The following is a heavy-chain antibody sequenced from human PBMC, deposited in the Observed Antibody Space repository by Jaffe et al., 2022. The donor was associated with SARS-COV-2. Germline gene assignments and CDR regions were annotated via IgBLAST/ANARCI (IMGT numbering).Heavy chain of an antibody. D-gene: IGHD2-2*01. J-gene: IGHJ4*02. Sequence: QVQLVESGGGVVQPGRSLRLSCAASGFIFSGHYMHWVRQAPGKGLEWVARISSDGNNKYYTESVKGRFTISRDNSRDTLFLQMNSLRAEDSAVYYCARDPDTSSKIDYWGQGTLVTVST. V-gene: IGHV3-30*04. CDR1: GFIFSGHY. CDR3: ARDPDTSSKIDY. CDR2: ISSDGNNK.